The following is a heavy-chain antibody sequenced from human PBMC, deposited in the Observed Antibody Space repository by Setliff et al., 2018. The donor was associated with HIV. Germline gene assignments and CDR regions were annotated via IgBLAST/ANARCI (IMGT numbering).Heavy chain of an antibody. D-gene: IGHD1-20*01. V-gene: IGHV3-74*01. CDR1: GFTLSDHW. CDR2: TNNDGSIT. CDR3: ARGGNNWNDFDH. J-gene: IGHJ4*02. Sequence: PGGSLRLSCAASGFTLSDHWMHWVRQVPGKGLVWVSRTNNDGSITNYADFVKGRFTMSRDSAKNTLYLQMNSLRVEDTAVYYCARGGNNWNDFDHWGQGTLVTVSS.